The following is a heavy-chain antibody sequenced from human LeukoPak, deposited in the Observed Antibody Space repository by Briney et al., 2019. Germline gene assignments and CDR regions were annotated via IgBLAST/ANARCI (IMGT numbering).Heavy chain of an antibody. CDR1: GFTFSSYG. V-gene: IGHV3-30*18. CDR3: AKRIVGPYFYYFDY. CDR2: ISYDGSNK. J-gene: IGHJ4*02. D-gene: IGHD1-26*01. Sequence: GRSLRLSCAASGFTFSSYGMHWVRQATGKGLEWVAVISYDGSNKYYADSVKGRFTISRDNSKNTLYLQMNSLRAEDTAVYYCAKRIVGPYFYYFDYWGQGTLVTVSS.